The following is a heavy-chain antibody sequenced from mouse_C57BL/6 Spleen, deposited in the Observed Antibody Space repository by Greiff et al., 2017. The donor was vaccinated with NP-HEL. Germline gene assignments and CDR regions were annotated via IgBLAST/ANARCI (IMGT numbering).Heavy chain of an antibody. CDR2: INPSSGYT. D-gene: IGHD1-1*01. V-gene: IGHV1-7*01. CDR3: AIYGSSSFYAMDY. Sequence: QVQLKESGAELAKPGASVKLSCKASGYTFTSYWMHWVKQRPGQGLEWIGYINPSSGYTKYNQKFKDKATLTADKSSSTAYMQLSSLTYEDSAVYYCAIYGSSSFYAMDYWGQGTSVTVSS. CDR1: GYTFTSYW. J-gene: IGHJ4*01.